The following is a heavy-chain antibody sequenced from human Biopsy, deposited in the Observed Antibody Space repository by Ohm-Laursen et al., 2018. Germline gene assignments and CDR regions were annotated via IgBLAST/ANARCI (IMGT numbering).Heavy chain of an antibody. CDR2: IWYDGSRQ. CDR1: GFTFSSYG. CDR3: ARDGAAGYGLDV. D-gene: IGHD6-25*01. Sequence: SLRLSCAAFGFTFSSYGMHWVRQAPGKGLEWVAVIWYDGSRQYYADSVKGRFTISRDNSKNTLYLQMNSLRAKDTAVYYCARDGAAGYGLDVWGQGTTVTVSS. V-gene: IGHV3-33*01. J-gene: IGHJ6*02.